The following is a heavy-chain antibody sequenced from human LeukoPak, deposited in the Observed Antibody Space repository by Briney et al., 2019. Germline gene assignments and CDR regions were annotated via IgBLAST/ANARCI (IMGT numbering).Heavy chain of an antibody. CDR1: GFSFSNYW. D-gene: IGHD4-17*01. Sequence: GGALRLSCAASGFSFSNYWMSWVRQARGKGLEWVANIRQDGSAKYYANAVNRRFTISRDNAKKSVYLQMNSLRVEDTAVYYCARDPLSPDYGDLDPWGQGTLVTVSS. J-gene: IGHJ5*02. CDR3: ARDPLSPDYGDLDP. CDR2: IRQDGSAK. V-gene: IGHV3-7*01.